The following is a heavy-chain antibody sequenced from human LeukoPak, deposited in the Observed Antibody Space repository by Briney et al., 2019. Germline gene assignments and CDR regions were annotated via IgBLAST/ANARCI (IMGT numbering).Heavy chain of an antibody. Sequence: PGGSLRLSCEDSGFTFDDYGMSWVRQAPGKGLAWVCGINWDGGNTHCAESVRGRFTISRGNAKNSLFLQMSSLRAEDTALYYCARDVSSNWYSFNLWGQGTLVTVSS. CDR3: ARDVSSNWYSFNL. CDR2: INWDGGNT. J-gene: IGHJ4*02. D-gene: IGHD6-13*01. V-gene: IGHV3-20*04. CDR1: GFTFDDYG.